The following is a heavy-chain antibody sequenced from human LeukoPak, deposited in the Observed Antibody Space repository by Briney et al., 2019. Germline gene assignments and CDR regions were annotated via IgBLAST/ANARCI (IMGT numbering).Heavy chain of an antibody. CDR3: AREEAVAGWFDP. V-gene: IGHV4-59*01. CDR2: IHYSGST. D-gene: IGHD6-19*01. CDR1: GGSINSYY. J-gene: IGHJ5*02. Sequence: SETLSLTCTVSGGSINSYYWSWIRQPPGKGLEWIGYIHYSGSTNYNPSLKSRVTISVYMSKNQFSLKLSSVTAADTAVYFCAREEAVAGWFDPWGQGTLVTVSS.